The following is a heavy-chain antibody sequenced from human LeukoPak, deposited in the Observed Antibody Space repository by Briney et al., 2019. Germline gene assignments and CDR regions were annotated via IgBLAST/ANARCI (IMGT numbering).Heavy chain of an antibody. V-gene: IGHV3-30*03. CDR2: ISYDGSNK. J-gene: IGHJ4*02. Sequence: GRSLRLSCAASGFTFSSYGMHWVRQAPGKGLEWVAVISYDGSNKYYADSVKGRFTISRDNSKNTLYLQMNSLITEDTAVYYCTTNAAVGTWEIFDYWGQGTLVTVSS. CDR3: TTNAAVGTWEIFDY. D-gene: IGHD6-13*01. CDR1: GFTFSSYG.